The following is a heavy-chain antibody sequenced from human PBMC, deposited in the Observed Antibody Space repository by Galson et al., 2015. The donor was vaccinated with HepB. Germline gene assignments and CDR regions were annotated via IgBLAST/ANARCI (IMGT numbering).Heavy chain of an antibody. J-gene: IGHJ3*02. CDR1: GDSISSGDYY. D-gene: IGHD2-21*01. V-gene: IGHV4-39*07. CDR3: VRDCPAGIGEVWSAFDI. Sequence: SETLSLTCTVSGDSISSGDYYWSWIRQPPGGGLQWIGSMFYSGNTHYNPSLQSRVTISVDTSKNQFSLKLTSVTAADTAVYYCVRDCPAGIGEVWSAFDIWGQGTMVTVSS. CDR2: MFYSGNT.